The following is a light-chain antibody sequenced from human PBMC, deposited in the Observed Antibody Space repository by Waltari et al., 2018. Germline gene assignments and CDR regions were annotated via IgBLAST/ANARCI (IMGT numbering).Light chain of an antibody. CDR2: GAS. J-gene: IGKJ1*01. V-gene: IGKV3-15*01. CDR3: YQYNVWPRT. Sequence: EIVLTQSPGTLSVSQGESATLSCRASQSAGGNVACSQQRLGQPPRLLIYGASMRTGGTPDRFSGRGSGTEFTLTISSLQSADCAVYYCYQYNVWPRTFGQGTKVEVK. CDR1: QSAGGN.